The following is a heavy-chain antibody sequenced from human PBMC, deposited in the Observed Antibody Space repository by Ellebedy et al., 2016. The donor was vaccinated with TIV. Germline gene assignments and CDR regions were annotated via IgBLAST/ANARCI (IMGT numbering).Heavy chain of an antibody. J-gene: IGHJ4*02. Sequence: GGSLRLXXAASGFTFSSYAMGWVRQAPGKGLEWVSAISGSGDSTYYADSVKGRFTISRDNSKNTLYLQMNGLRAEDTAVYYCAKGRYCSGGDCYPFDYWGQGTLVTVSS. CDR2: ISGSGDST. D-gene: IGHD2-15*01. V-gene: IGHV3-23*01. CDR3: AKGRYCSGGDCYPFDY. CDR1: GFTFSSYA.